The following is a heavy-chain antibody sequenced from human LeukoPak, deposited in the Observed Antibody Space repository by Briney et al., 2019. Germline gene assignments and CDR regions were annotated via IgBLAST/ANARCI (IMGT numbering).Heavy chain of an antibody. CDR3: ARGGFRWFDP. CDR1: GGSISSYY. V-gene: IGHV4-59*01. J-gene: IGHJ5*02. Sequence: SETLSLTCTVSGGSISSYYWSWIRQPPGKGLEWTGYIYYSGSTNYNPSLKSRVTISVDTSKNQFSLKLSSVTAADTAVYYCARGGFRWFDPWGQGTLVTVSS. CDR2: IYYSGST.